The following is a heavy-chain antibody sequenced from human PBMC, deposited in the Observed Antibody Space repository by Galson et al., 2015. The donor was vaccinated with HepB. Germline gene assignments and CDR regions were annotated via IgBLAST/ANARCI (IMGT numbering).Heavy chain of an antibody. Sequence: SLRLSCAASGFTFSSYAMHWVRQAPGKGLEWVAVISYDGSNKYYADSVKGRFTISRDNSKNTLYLQMNSLRAEDTAVYYCARDRRDYYDRGAFDIWGQGTMVTVSS. CDR1: GFTFSSYA. CDR2: ISYDGSNK. J-gene: IGHJ3*02. D-gene: IGHD3-22*01. V-gene: IGHV3-30-3*01. CDR3: ARDRRDYYDRGAFDI.